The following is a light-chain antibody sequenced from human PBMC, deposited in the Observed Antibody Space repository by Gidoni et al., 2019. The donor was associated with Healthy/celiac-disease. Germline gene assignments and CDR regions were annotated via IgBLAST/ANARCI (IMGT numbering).Light chain of an antibody. CDR1: QSVSSN. V-gene: IGKV3D-15*01. CDR3: QQYNNWPPLT. Sequence: ELEMTQSPATLSVSPGERATLSCRASQSVSSNLDWYQQKPGQAPRLLIYGASSRFTGIPARFSGSGSGKEFTLLIISLQSEDFAASYCQQYNNWPPLTFGQGTRLEIK. CDR2: GAS. J-gene: IGKJ5*01.